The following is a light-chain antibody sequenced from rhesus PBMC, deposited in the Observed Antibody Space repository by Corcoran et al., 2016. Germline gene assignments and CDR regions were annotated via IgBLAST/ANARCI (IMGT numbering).Light chain of an antibody. J-gene: IGKJ3*01. V-gene: IGKV4-1*01. CDR1: QSLLYSSNNKNY. CDR2: GAS. CDR3: QQYYSSPLT. Sequence: IVMTQSPDSLAVSLGERVTINCKSSQSLLYSSNNKNYLAWYQQKPGRDPKLLIYGASTRESGVPNRFSGRGAGTDFTLTISGLQAEDVSVYYCQQYYSSPLTFGPGTKLDIK.